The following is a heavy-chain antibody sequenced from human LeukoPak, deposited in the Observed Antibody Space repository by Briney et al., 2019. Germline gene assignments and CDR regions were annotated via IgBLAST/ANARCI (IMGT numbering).Heavy chain of an antibody. D-gene: IGHD3-9*01. CDR2: IDSDGSTT. Sequence: GGSLRLSCAASGFTFSSYWMHWVRQAPGKGLVWVSRIDSDGSTTNYADSVKGRFSISRFNAKETLYLQMNSLRVEDTAVYYCARGTDDIDTWGQGTLVTVSS. V-gene: IGHV3-74*01. CDR1: GFTFSSYW. CDR3: ARGTDDIDT. J-gene: IGHJ3*02.